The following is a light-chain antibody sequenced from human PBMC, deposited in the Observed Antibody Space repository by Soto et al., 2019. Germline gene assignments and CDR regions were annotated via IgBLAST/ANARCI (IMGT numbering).Light chain of an antibody. V-gene: IGKV1-5*01. CDR2: DAS. CDR1: QTISSW. Sequence: DIQVNKSPASLSGYIGDRVTITCRASQTISSWLAWYQQKPGKAPQLLIFDASSLESGVPSRFSGSGSQTEYTLPISSLQPDDVASYFCQHYTIFLWPFGQGTIVDI. J-gene: IGKJ1*01. CDR3: QHYTIFLWP.